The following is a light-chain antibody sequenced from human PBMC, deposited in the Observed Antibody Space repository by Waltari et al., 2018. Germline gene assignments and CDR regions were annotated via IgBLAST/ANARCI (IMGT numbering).Light chain of an antibody. CDR3: QVWDSGSNHYV. J-gene: IGLJ1*01. CDR2: DDG. Sequence: SYELTQPPSVSVAPGQPARITCDGDKSGRKNMHWYQHKPGQTPVLVVYDDGDRPSGIPERFSGSNSGNTAALTISRVDAGDEAEYYCQVWDSGSNHYVFGTVTKVTVL. CDR1: KSGRKN. V-gene: IGLV3-21*02.